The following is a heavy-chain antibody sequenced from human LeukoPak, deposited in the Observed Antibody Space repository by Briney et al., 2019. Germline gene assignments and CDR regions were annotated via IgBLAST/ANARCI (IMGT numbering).Heavy chain of an antibody. V-gene: IGHV4-39*01. CDR2: IYYSGST. CDR3: ASTDTYYYDSSGYTFDY. Sequence: SETLSLTCTVSGGSISSSSYYWGWIRQPPGKGLEWIGSIYYSGSTYHNPSLKSRVTISVDTSKNQFSLKLSSVTAADTAVYYCASTDTYYYDSSGYTFDYWGQGTLVTVSS. J-gene: IGHJ4*02. CDR1: GGSISSSSYY. D-gene: IGHD3-22*01.